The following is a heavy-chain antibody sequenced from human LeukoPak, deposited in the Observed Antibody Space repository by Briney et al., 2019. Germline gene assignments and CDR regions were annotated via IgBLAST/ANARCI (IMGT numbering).Heavy chain of an antibody. Sequence: GGSLRLSCAASGFTFSSYAMSWVRQAPGKGLEWVSAISGSGGSTYYADSVKGRFTISRDNSKNTLYLQMNSLRAEDAAVYYCAKDLAGIAVAGIDYWGQGTLVTVSS. D-gene: IGHD6-19*01. V-gene: IGHV3-23*01. CDR3: AKDLAGIAVAGIDY. CDR2: ISGSGGST. J-gene: IGHJ4*02. CDR1: GFTFSSYA.